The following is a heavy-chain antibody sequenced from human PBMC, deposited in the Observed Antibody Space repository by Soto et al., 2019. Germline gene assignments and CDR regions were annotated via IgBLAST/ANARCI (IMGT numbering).Heavy chain of an antibody. CDR3: ASRSQMDKWLYGVTFD. D-gene: IGHD4-17*01. Sequence: GGSLRLSCAASGITFSAYAMIWVRQAPEKGLEWVSSITGSGAITYYADSVKGRFTISRDNSKNTLYLEMNSLRVEDTAVYYCASRSQMDKWLYGVTFDWGQGTLVTVSS. V-gene: IGHV3-23*01. CDR1: GITFSAYA. J-gene: IGHJ4*02. CDR2: ITGSGAIT.